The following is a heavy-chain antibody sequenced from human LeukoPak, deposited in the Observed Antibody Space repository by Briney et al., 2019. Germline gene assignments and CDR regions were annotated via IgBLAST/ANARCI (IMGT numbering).Heavy chain of an antibody. D-gene: IGHD6-13*01. Sequence: GGSLRLSCAAPGFTFSSYAMSWVRQAPGKGLEWVSAISGSGGSTYYADSVKGRFTISRDNSKNTLYLQMNSLRAEDTAVYYCAKDQHSSSWSPDIDYWGQGTLVTVSS. V-gene: IGHV3-23*01. CDR2: ISGSGGST. J-gene: IGHJ4*02. CDR1: GFTFSSYA. CDR3: AKDQHSSSWSPDIDY.